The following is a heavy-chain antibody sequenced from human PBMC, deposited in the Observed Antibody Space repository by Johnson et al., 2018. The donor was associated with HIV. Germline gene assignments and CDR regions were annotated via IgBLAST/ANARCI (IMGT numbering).Heavy chain of an antibody. D-gene: IGHD3-10*01. CDR2: ISDDVSST. J-gene: IGHJ3*02. CDR1: GFTFSSYA. Sequence: VQLVESGGGVVQPGRSLRLSCAASGFTFSSYAFHWVRQAPGKGLEWVAVISDDVSSTFYVDSVKGRFTISRDNSNNTLYLQMSGLSAEDTALYYCARGPLFYYSSGLWAFDIWGQGTMVTVSS. V-gene: IGHV3-30*04. CDR3: ARGPLFYYSSGLWAFDI.